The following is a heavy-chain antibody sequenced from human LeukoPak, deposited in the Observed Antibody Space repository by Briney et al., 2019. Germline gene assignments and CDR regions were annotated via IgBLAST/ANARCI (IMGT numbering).Heavy chain of an antibody. CDR1: GLGFSSFA. J-gene: IGHJ4*02. Sequence: GRCLSLSCAVSGLGFSSFAMSCVPRGPARGLEWVSSIRGKGETFYADSVKGRFTLSSDSSRNTVYFQLNHLRVEDTAIYYCAKASWASLTDAVRWGQGTLVSVSS. CDR3: AKASWASLTDAVR. V-gene: IGHV3-23*01. CDR2: IRGKGET. D-gene: IGHD3-16*01.